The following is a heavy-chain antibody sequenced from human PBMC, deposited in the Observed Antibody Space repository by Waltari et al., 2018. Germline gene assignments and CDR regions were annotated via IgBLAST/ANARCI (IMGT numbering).Heavy chain of an antibody. CDR1: GGSISSSSYY. J-gene: IGHJ6*02. CDR2: IYYSGST. V-gene: IGHV4-39*01. Sequence: LQLQESGPGLVKPSETLSLTCPVSGGSISSSSYYWGWIRPPPGTGLEWIGSIYYSGSTYNNPSLKSRVTISVDTSKNQFSLKLSSVTAADTAVYYCARHLQFCSGGSCYYYYGMDVWGQGTTVTVSS. CDR3: ARHLQFCSGGSCYYYYGMDV. D-gene: IGHD2-15*01.